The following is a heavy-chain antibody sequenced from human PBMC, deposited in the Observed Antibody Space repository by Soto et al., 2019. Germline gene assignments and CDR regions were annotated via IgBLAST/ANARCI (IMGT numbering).Heavy chain of an antibody. J-gene: IGHJ6*02. CDR3: ARGVVVTATTPGGMDV. D-gene: IGHD2-21*02. V-gene: IGHV3-21*01. CDR1: GFTFSSYS. CDR2: ISSSSSDI. Sequence: EVQLVESGGGLVKPGGSLRLSCAASGFTFSSYSMNWVRQAPGKGLEWVSSISSSSSDIYYADSVKGRFTISRDNAKNSLYLQMNSLRAEDTAVYYCARGVVVTATTPGGMDVWGQGTTVTVSS.